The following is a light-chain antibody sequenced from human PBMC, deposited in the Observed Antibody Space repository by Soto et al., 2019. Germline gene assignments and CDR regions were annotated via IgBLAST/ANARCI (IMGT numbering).Light chain of an antibody. J-gene: IGKJ1*01. Sequence: DIQMTQSPSTLSASVGDRVTITSRASQSISSWLAWYQQKPGKAPKILIYKASSLESGVHSRFSGSGSGTEFTLTVSSLQPGDFATYYCQQYDTYSTFGQGTKVE. V-gene: IGKV1-5*03. CDR1: QSISSW. CDR2: KAS. CDR3: QQYDTYST.